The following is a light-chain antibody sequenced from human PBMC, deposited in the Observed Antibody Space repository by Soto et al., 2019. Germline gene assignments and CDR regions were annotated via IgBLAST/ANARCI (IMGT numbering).Light chain of an antibody. CDR1: QSISSW. CDR2: GAS. J-gene: IGKJ1*01. CDR3: QQSYTTPWT. V-gene: IGKV1-5*01. Sequence: DIQMTQSPSTLSASVGDRVTITCRASQSISSWLAWYQQKPGKAPKLLIYGASTLHIGVPSRFSGSGSGTNFTLTINSLQPEDFAAYYCQQSYTTPWTFGLGTKV.